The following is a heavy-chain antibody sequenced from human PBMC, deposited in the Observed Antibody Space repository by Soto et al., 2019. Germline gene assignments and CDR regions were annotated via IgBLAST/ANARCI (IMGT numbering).Heavy chain of an antibody. Sequence: ASVKVSCKASGYTFTSYAMRCVRQAPGQRLEWMGWINAGNGNTKYSQKFQGRVTITRDTSASTAYMELSSLRSEDTAVYYCARGLNVYYSDYWGQGTLVTVSS. CDR3: ARGLNVYYSDY. V-gene: IGHV1-3*01. J-gene: IGHJ4*02. CDR2: INAGNGNT. CDR1: GYTFTSYA. D-gene: IGHD3-10*01.